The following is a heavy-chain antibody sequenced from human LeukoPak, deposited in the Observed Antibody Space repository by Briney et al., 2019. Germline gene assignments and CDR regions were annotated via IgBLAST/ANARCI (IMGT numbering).Heavy chain of an antibody. CDR3: AKVDNWKYGHHDF. D-gene: IGHD1-1*01. V-gene: IGHV3-23*01. CDR1: GFTFSSYS. Sequence: GGSLRLSCAASGFTFSSYSMNWVRQASGKGLEWVSSISGSDGTTYYADSVKGRFTISRDNSKYTLSLQMNSLRTEDTAVYYCAKVDNWKYGHHDFWGQGTLVTVSS. J-gene: IGHJ4*02. CDR2: ISGSDGTT.